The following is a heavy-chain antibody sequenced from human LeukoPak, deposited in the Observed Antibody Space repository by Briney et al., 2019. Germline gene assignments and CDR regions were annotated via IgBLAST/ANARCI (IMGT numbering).Heavy chain of an antibody. J-gene: IGHJ3*01. D-gene: IGHD3/OR15-3a*01. CDR3: ARSWTGDTFDF. V-gene: IGHV5-51*01. CDR2: IDPVDSST. Sequence: GESLKISCQGSGYSFTRYWIGWVRQMPGKGLEWMGIIDPVDSSTRYSPSFQGQVTISADKSISTAYVQWSSLKASDTAMYYCARSWTGDTFDFWGQGTLVIVSS. CDR1: GYSFTRYW.